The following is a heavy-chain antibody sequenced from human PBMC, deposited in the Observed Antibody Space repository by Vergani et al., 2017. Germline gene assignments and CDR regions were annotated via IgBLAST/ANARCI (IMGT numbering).Heavy chain of an antibody. CDR2: IYYSGST. CDR3: AGHSTVEWLVKLGGIDP. J-gene: IGHJ5*02. Sequence: QLQLQESGLGLVKPSATLSLTCSVSGASIRSSNYYWGWIRQPPGKGLEWIASIYYSGSTYYNPSLKSRVTISVDTSKNQFSLKLSSVTAADTAVYFCAGHSTVEWLVKLGGIDPWGQGILVTVSS. CDR1: GASIRSSNYY. D-gene: IGHD6-19*01. V-gene: IGHV4-39*01.